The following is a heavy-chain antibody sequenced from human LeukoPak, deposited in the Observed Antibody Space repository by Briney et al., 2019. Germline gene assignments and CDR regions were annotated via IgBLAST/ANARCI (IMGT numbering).Heavy chain of an antibody. CDR2: IYYSGST. Sequence: SETLSLTCTVSGGSISSYYWSWIRQPPGKGLEWIGYIYYSGSTNYNPSLKSRVTISVDTSKNQFSLKLSSVTAADTAVYYCARDYPYYYGSGGPWWGQGTLVTVSS. CDR1: GGSISSYY. CDR3: ARDYPYYYGSGGPW. D-gene: IGHD3-10*01. J-gene: IGHJ4*02. V-gene: IGHV4-59*01.